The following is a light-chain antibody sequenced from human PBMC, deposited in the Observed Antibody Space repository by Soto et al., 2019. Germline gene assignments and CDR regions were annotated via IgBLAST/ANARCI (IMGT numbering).Light chain of an antibody. CDR3: HQTYANPWT. Sequence: DIQMTQSPSSLSASVGDRVTITCRASQYIGIYLNWYQKKPGKAPKVLIHAASRVQSGVPLTFSASGSGTDFALTISSLQPEDFATYYCHQTYANPWTFGQGTKVE. CDR1: QYIGIY. J-gene: IGKJ1*01. V-gene: IGKV1-39*01. CDR2: AAS.